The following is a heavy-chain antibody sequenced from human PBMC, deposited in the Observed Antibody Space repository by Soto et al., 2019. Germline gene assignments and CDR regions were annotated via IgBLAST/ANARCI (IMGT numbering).Heavy chain of an antibody. Sequence: SETLSLTCTVSGGSISSGDYYWSLVRQHPGKGLEWIGYIYYSGSTYYNPSLKSRATISVDTSKNQFSLKLSSVTAADTAVYYCAREGTRITMVRGVIQYFDYWGQGTLVTVSS. J-gene: IGHJ4*02. CDR2: IYYSGST. D-gene: IGHD3-10*01. CDR1: GGSISSGDYY. V-gene: IGHV4-30-4*01. CDR3: AREGTRITMVRGVIQYFDY.